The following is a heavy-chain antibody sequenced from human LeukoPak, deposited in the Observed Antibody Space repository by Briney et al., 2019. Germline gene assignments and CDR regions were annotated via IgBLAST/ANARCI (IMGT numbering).Heavy chain of an antibody. V-gene: IGHV3-20*04. J-gene: IGHJ4*02. CDR1: GFTFGDYG. Sequence: GGSLRLSCAASGFTFGDYGMSWVRQAPGKGLEWVSGINWNGGSTGYADSVKGRFTISRDKSKNTLYLQVNSLRAEDTAVYYCAKGVKWDVTPFDYWGQRTLVTVSS. CDR3: AKGVKWDVTPFDY. D-gene: IGHD1-26*01. CDR2: INWNGGST.